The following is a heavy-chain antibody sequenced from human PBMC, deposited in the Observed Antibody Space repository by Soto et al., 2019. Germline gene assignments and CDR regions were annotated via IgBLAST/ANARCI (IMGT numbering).Heavy chain of an antibody. CDR1: GYTFTGYY. CDR2: INPNSGGT. Sequence: ASGKVSCKASGYTFTGYYMHWVRQAPGQGLEWMGWINPNSGGTNYAQKFQGRVTMTRDTSISTAYMELSRLRSEDTAVYYCAPSLEMAHPYNWFDPWGDGNLVPVSS. CDR3: APSLEMAHPYNWFDP. V-gene: IGHV1-2*02. D-gene: IGHD1-1*01. J-gene: IGHJ5*02.